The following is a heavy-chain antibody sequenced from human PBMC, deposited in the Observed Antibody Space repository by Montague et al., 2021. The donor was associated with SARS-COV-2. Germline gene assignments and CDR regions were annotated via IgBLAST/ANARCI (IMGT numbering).Heavy chain of an antibody. CDR1: GGSISSYY. D-gene: IGHD2-15*01. Sequence: SETLSLTCTVAGGSISSYYWSWIRQPPGKGLEWIGYINYSRSTNYNPSXXSRVTISVDTSKNQFSLNLSSVTAADTAAYYCARNLVVHYWYGMDVWGQGTTVTVSS. CDR3: ARNLVVHYWYGMDV. CDR2: INYSRST. J-gene: IGHJ6*02. V-gene: IGHV4-59*01.